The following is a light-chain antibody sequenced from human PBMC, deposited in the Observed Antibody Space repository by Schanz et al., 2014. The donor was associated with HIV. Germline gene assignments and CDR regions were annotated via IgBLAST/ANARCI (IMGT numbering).Light chain of an antibody. CDR1: SSDVGGYKY. Sequence: QSALTQPPSASGSPGQSVTISCTGTSSDVGGYKYVSWYQQHPGKAPKLMIYEVNQRPSGVPDRFSGSKSGNTASLTVSGLQAEDEGDYYCCSYAGRSTVVFGGGTKLTVL. V-gene: IGLV2-8*01. CDR3: CSYAGRSTVV. CDR2: EVN. J-gene: IGLJ3*02.